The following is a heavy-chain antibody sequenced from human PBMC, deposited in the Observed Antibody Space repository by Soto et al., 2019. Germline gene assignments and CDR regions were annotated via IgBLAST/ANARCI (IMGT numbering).Heavy chain of an antibody. D-gene: IGHD3-22*01. CDR1: GGSISSYY. Sequence: SETLSLTCAVSGGSISSYYWSWIRQPPGKGLEWIGYIYYSGSTNYNPSLKSRVTISVDTSKNQFSLKLSSVTAADTAVYYCARVPDYYDSSGYYSFDPWGQGTLVTVSS. J-gene: IGHJ5*02. CDR2: IYYSGST. CDR3: ARVPDYYDSSGYYSFDP. V-gene: IGHV4-59*01.